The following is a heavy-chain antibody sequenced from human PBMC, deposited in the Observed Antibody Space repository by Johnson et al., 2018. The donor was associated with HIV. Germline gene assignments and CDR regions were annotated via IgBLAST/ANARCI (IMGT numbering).Heavy chain of an antibody. V-gene: IGHV3-7*05. Sequence: VQLVESGGGLVQPGGSLRLSCAASGFLFSSQWMSWVRQAPGKGPEWVASIKEDGGAIYYADSVAGRFTISRDNTKNTLYLQMNSLKTEDTAVYYCARGYGVYATSFDVWGQGTVVAVSS. CDR3: ARGYGVYATSFDV. CDR1: GFLFSSQW. J-gene: IGHJ3*01. D-gene: IGHD5/OR15-5a*01. CDR2: IKEDGGAI.